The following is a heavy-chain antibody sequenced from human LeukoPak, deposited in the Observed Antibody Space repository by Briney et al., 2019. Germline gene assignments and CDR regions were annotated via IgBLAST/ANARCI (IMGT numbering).Heavy chain of an antibody. CDR1: GGSISSSSYY. CDR2: IYYSGST. D-gene: IGHD2-15*01. J-gene: IGHJ6*04. Sequence: SETLSLTCTVSGGSISSSSYYWGWIRQPPGKGLEWIGSIYYSGSTYYNPSLKSRVTISVDTSKNQFSLKLSSVTAADTAVYYCARDDCSGGSCYGGTDVWAKGTTVTVSS. CDR3: ARDDCSGGSCYGGTDV. V-gene: IGHV4-39*07.